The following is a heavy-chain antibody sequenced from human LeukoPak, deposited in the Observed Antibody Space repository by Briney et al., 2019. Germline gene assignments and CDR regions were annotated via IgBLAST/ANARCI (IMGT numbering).Heavy chain of an antibody. J-gene: IGHJ4*02. D-gene: IGHD3-22*01. CDR3: VRLRRNSDRSGFFYYYDY. Sequence: GGSLRLSCAVSGFPVSSYYMTWARQAPGKGLEWVSSVNTVSSYIYYADSVKGRFTISRDNAKNSLSLQMDSLRAEDTAVYYCVRLRRNSDRSGFFYYYDYWGQGTLVTVSS. V-gene: IGHV3-21*01. CDR1: GFPVSSYY. CDR2: VNTVSSYI.